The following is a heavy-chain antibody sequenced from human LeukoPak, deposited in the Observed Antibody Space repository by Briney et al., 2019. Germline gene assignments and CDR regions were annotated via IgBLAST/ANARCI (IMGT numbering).Heavy chain of an antibody. CDR1: GFTFSSYG. V-gene: IGHV3-33*01. J-gene: IGHJ6*03. CDR3: ARDGGNYYYYYMDV. CDR2: IWYDGSNK. Sequence: PGRSLRLSCAASGFTFSSYGMHWVRQAPGKGLEWVAVIWYDGSNKYYADSVKGRFTISRDNSKNTLYLQMNSLRAEDTAVYYCARDGGNYYYYYMDVWGKGTTVTVSS.